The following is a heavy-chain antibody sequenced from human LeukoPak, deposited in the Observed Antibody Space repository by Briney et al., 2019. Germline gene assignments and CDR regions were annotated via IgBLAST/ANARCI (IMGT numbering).Heavy chain of an antibody. CDR1: GGTFSSYA. CDR2: IIPIFGTA. V-gene: IGHV1-69*06. J-gene: IGHJ4*02. Sequence: ASVKVSCKASGGTFSSYAISWVRQAPGQGLEWMGGIIPIFGTANYAQKFQGRVTITADKSTSTAYMELSSLRSEDTAVYYCARDTSRSSSSNWGYYFDYWGQGTLVTVSS. CDR3: ARDTSRSSSSNWGYYFDY. D-gene: IGHD6-6*01.